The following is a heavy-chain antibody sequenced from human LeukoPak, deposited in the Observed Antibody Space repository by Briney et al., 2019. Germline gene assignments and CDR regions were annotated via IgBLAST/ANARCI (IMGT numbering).Heavy chain of an antibody. CDR1: GFTFSGYA. D-gene: IGHD6-13*01. V-gene: IGHV3-64*03. CDR3: MKSASTWYLFYY. Sequence: GGSLSLSCSASGFTFSGYAMHWVRQAPGKGLEYVSAIISNGESTYYSDSVKDRFTISRDNSKNTLYLQMSSLRPEDTAVYYCMKSASTWYLFYYWGQGTLVTVSS. J-gene: IGHJ4*02. CDR2: IISNGEST.